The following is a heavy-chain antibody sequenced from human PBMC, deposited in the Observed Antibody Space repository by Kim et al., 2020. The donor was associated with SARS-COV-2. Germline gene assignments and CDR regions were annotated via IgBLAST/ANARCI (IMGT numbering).Heavy chain of an antibody. Sequence: VKGRFTISRDDSKNTLYLQMNRLKTEDTAVYYCTSDLGDYCAGDCYSRVWGQGTTVTVSS. J-gene: IGHJ6*02. D-gene: IGHD2-21*02. CDR3: TSDLGDYCAGDCYSRV. V-gene: IGHV3-15*01.